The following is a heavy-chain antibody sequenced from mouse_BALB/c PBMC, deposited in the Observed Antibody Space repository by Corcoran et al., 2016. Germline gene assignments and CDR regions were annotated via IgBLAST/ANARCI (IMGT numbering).Heavy chain of an antibody. CDR3: ARDSSTTVVATDYFDY. V-gene: IGHV3-6*02. CDR2: ISYDGSN. D-gene: IGHD1-1*01. J-gene: IGHJ2*01. Sequence: VQLQESGPGLVKPSQSLSLTCSVTGYSITSGYYWHWIRQFPGNKLEWIGYISYDGSNNYNPSLKNRISITRDTSKNQCFLKLNSVTTEDTATECCARDSSTTVVATDYFDYWGQGTTLTVSS. CDR1: GYSITSGYY.